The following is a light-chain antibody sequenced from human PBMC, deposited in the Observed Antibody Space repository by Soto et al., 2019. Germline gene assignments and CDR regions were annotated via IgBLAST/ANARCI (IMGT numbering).Light chain of an antibody. V-gene: IGKV3-20*01. CDR1: QSLSSRY. J-gene: IGKJ4*01. Sequence: EIVLTQSPGTLSLSPGDRATLSCRASQSLSSRYLAWYRQKPGQAPRPLIYGASNRATGIPDRFSGSGSGTDFTLTISRLEPDDFAVYYCQQYSSSPPTFGGGTKVEIK. CDR2: GAS. CDR3: QQYSSSPPT.